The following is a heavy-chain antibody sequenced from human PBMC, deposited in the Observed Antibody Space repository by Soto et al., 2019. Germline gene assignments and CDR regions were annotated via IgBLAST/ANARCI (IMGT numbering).Heavy chain of an antibody. J-gene: IGHJ6*04. CDR3: ARDDVLCDGGRCYGVPLDV. CDR1: GFTVSSKY. Sequence: GGSLRLSCAPSGFTVSSKYMSWFRQAPGKGLEWVSLIQSGGPTYYADSVKGRFTISRDTSENTLHLQMDSLRAEDTAVYYCARDDVLCDGGRCYGVPLDVWGNETTFTVAS. D-gene: IGHD2-15*01. V-gene: IGHV3-66*01. CDR2: IQSGGPT.